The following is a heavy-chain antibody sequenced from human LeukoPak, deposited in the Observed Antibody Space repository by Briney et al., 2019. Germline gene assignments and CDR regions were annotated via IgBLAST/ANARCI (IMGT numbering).Heavy chain of an antibody. CDR1: GYTFTGYY. V-gene: IGHV1-2*06. D-gene: IGHD5-18*01. J-gene: IGHJ4*02. CDR3: ARDLNGGKTRGYSYGLAIDY. Sequence: GASVKVSCKASGYTFTGYYMHWVRQAPGQGLEWMGRINPNSGGTNYAQKFQGRVTMTRDTSISTAYMELSRLRSDDTAGYYCARDLNGGKTRGYSYGLAIDYWGQGTLVTVSS. CDR2: INPNSGGT.